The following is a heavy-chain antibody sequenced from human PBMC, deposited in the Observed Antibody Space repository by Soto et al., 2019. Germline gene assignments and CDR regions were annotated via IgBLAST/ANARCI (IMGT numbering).Heavy chain of an antibody. CDR2: IHFSGTI. CDR1: GGSSSDYY. J-gene: IGHJ4*02. Sequence: SETLSLTCDVYGGSSSDYYWSWIRQPPGKGLEWIGEIHFSGTINYNPSLMSRVTISIDTSKNQFSLELRSVTAADTAFYYCARGRDLYKTGNCGGEGTQVTVPS. D-gene: IGHD1-1*01. V-gene: IGHV4-34*01. CDR3: ARGRDLYKTGNC.